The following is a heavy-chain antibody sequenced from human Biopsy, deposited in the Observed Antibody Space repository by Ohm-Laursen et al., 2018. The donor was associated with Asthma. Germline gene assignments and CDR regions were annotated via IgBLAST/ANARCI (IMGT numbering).Heavy chain of an antibody. J-gene: IGHJ6*02. CDR2: IYYSGTT. CDR3: VRGSSSWHHGPFHYYYGLDV. Sequence: SDTLSLTCRLSSGSGGYMRSGNYYWGWIRQPPGKGLEWIGSIYYSGTTYYNPSLESRVTVSADTSKNQFSLKLTSVTAADTAVYYCVRGSSSWHHGPFHYYYGLDVWGRGTTATVSS. CDR1: GGYMRSGNYY. D-gene: IGHD6-13*01. V-gene: IGHV4-39*01.